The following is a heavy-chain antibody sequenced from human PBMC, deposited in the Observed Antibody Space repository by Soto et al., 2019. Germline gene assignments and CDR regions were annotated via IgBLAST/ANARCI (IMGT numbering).Heavy chain of an antibody. J-gene: IGHJ4*02. Sequence: QVQLQESGPGLVKPSGTLSLTCAVSGGSISSSNWWSWVRQPPGKGLEWIGEIYHSGSTNYNPSLKSRVTMSVDKSKNRFSLMLSSVTAADTAVYYCARVPRAAAGTDWGQGTLVTVSS. V-gene: IGHV4-4*02. CDR2: IYHSGST. D-gene: IGHD6-13*01. CDR1: GGSISSSNW. CDR3: ARVPRAAAGTD.